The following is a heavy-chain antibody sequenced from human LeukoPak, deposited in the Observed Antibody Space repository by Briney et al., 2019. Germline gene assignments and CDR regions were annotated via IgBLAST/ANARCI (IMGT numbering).Heavy chain of an antibody. CDR1: GFTFNTYS. V-gene: IGHV3-21*06. CDR2: IDSSGGYM. J-gene: IGHJ4*02. D-gene: IGHD5-24*01. CDR3: ARDKEMATHFDY. Sequence: GGSLRLSCEASGFTFNTYSMNWARQAPGKGLEWVSSIDSSGGYMFYADSVKGRFIISRDNAKDSLYLQMNSLRVEDTAVYYCARDKEMATHFDYWGQGTLVTVSS.